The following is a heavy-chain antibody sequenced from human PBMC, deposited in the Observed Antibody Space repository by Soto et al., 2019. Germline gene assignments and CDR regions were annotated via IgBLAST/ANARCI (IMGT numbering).Heavy chain of an antibody. V-gene: IGHV5-51*01. J-gene: IGHJ6*02. CDR2: IYPGDSDT. Sequence: GESLKISCKGSGCSFTSYWIGWVRQMPGKGLEWMGIIYPGDSDTRYSPSFQGQVTISADKSISTAYLQWSSLKASDTAMYYCARVGFSSSSELYYYYYGMDVWGQGTTVTVSS. D-gene: IGHD6-6*01. CDR3: ARVGFSSSSELYYYYYGMDV. CDR1: GCSFTSYW.